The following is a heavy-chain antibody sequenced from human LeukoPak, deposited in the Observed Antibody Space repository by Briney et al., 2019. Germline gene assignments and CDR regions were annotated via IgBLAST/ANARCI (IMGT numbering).Heavy chain of an antibody. CDR1: GGTFSSYA. V-gene: IGHV1-69*05. CDR2: IIPLFGTA. J-gene: IGHJ4*02. Sequence: AVKVSCRASGGTFSSYAISWVREAPGQGLEWMGRIIPLFGTASYAQKFQGRVTMTRDTSTSTLYMELRTLRSEDTAVYYCAREAVVRGVRALDYWGQGALVTVSS. CDR3: AREAVVRGVRALDY. D-gene: IGHD3-10*01.